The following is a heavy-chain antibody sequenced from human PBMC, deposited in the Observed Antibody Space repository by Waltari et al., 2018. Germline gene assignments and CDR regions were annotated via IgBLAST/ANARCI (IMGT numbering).Heavy chain of an antibody. CDR1: GFTFGDYA. CDR2: IRSKAYGGTT. V-gene: IGHV3-49*04. D-gene: IGHD3-3*01. CDR3: TRDYDFWSGYYI. J-gene: IGHJ4*02. Sequence: EVQLVESGGGLVQPGRSLRLSCTASGFTFGDYAMSWVRQAPGKGLEWVGFIRSKAYGGTTEYAASVKGRFTISSDDSKSIAYLQMNSLKTEDTAVYYCTRDYDFWSGYYIWGQGTLVTVSS.